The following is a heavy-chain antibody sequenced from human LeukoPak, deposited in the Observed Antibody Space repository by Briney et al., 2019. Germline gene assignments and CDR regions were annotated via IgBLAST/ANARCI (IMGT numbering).Heavy chain of an antibody. CDR1: GFTFNSYS. V-gene: IGHV3-21*01. D-gene: IGHD4-17*01. CDR2: ISSSSSYI. Sequence: GGSLRLSCAASGFTFNSYSMNWVRQAPGKGLEWVSSISSSSSYIYYADSVKGRFTISRDNAKNSLYLQMNSPRAEDTAVYYCAREETPGGSALPTVTTGGELDYWGQGTLVTVSS. J-gene: IGHJ4*02. CDR3: AREETPGGSALPTVTTGGELDY.